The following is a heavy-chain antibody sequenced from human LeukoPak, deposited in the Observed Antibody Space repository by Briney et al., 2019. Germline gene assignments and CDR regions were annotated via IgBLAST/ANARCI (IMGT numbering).Heavy chain of an antibody. V-gene: IGHV1-8*03. J-gene: IGHJ4*02. CDR3: AKDLFYYGSGSYPTPFDY. CDR1: GYTFTSYD. D-gene: IGHD3-10*01. Sequence: ASVKVSCKASGYTFTSYDINWVRQATGQGLEWMGWMNPNSGNTGYAQKFQGRVTITRNTSISTAYMELSSLRSEDTAVYYCAKDLFYYGSGSYPTPFDYWGQGTLVTVSS. CDR2: MNPNSGNT.